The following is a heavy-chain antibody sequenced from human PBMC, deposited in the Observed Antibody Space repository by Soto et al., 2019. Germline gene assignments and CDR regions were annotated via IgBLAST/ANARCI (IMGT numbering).Heavy chain of an antibody. CDR2: IIPIFGTA. J-gene: IGHJ5*02. CDR3: ARGRTDSGYDLVGNWFDP. Sequence: SVKVSCKASGGTFSSYAISWVRQAPGQGLEWMGGIIPIFGTANYEQKFQGRVTITADESTSTAYMELSSLRSEDTAVYYCARGRTDSGYDLVGNWFDPWGQGTLVTVSS. D-gene: IGHD5-12*01. V-gene: IGHV1-69*13. CDR1: GGTFSSYA.